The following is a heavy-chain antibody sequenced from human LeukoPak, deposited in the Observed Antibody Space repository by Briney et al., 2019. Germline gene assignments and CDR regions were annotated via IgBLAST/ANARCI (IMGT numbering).Heavy chain of an antibody. V-gene: IGHV4-61*02. CDR1: GGSISSGSYY. Sequence: SETLSLTCTVSGGSISSGSYYWSWIRQPAGKGLEWIGRIYTSGSTNYNPSLKSRLAMSLDTSKNQFSLNLNSVTAADTAVYYCARGIRGAADYWGQGTLVTVSS. D-gene: IGHD3-16*01. CDR2: IYTSGST. J-gene: IGHJ4*02. CDR3: ARGIRGAADY.